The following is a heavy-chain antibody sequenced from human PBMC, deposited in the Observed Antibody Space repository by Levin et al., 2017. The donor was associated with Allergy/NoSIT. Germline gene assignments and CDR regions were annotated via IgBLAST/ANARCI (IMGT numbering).Heavy chain of an antibody. V-gene: IGHV5-51*01. Sequence: RGESLKISCQGSGYLFGSYWIGWVRQMPGKGLEWMGIIYPGDSDTRYSPSFQGQVTISADKSITTAYLQWSSLKASDTAMYYCARGVGVATMFDYWGQGTLVTVSS. CDR2: IYPGDSDT. CDR1: GYLFGSYW. CDR3: ARGVGVATMFDY. J-gene: IGHJ4*02. D-gene: IGHD5-12*01.